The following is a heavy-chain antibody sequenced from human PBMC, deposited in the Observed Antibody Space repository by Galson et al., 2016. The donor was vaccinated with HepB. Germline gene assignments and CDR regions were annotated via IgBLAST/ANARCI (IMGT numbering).Heavy chain of an antibody. Sequence: SETLSLTCSVSGYSIGSGYYWGWVRQPPGKGLEWIGSINHGGSTYYNPSFKSRVTMSLDSPRNAFSLKVIPVTAADTAVYFCARDRTYFRAGYTDYWGRGTLVIVSS. D-gene: IGHD3/OR15-3a*01. CDR1: GYSIGSGYY. J-gene: IGHJ4*02. CDR2: INHGGST. CDR3: ARDRTYFRAGYTDY. V-gene: IGHV4-38-2*02.